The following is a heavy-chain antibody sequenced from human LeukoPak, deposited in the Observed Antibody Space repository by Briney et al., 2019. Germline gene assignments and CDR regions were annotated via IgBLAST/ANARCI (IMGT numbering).Heavy chain of an antibody. CDR3: ARVSYGSGSYYMGSYYFDY. D-gene: IGHD3-10*01. CDR2: INHSGST. V-gene: IGHV4-34*01. Sequence: SETLSLTCAVYGGSFSGYYWGWIRQPPGKGLEWIGEINHSGSTNYNPSLKSRVTISVDTSKNQFSLKLSSVTAADTAVYYCARVSYGSGSYYMGSYYFDYWGQGTLVTVSS. J-gene: IGHJ4*02. CDR1: GGSFSGYY.